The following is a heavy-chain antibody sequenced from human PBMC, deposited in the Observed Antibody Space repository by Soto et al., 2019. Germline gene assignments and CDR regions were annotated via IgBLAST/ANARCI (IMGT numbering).Heavy chain of an antibody. CDR2: ISPSSDTI. D-gene: IGHD2-8*02. J-gene: IGHJ4*02. CDR3: AREVSGGFHFDY. V-gene: IGHV3-48*01. CDR1: GFTFSAYE. Sequence: GGSLRLSCASSGFTFSAYEMNWVRQAPGKGLEWVSYISPSSDTIYYADSVKGRFTISRDNSKNTLYLQMNSLRAEDTAVYYCAREVSGGFHFDYWGQGTLVTVSS.